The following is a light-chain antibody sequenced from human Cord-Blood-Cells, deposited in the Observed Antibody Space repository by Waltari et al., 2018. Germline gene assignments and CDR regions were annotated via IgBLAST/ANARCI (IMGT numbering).Light chain of an antibody. CDR3: CSYAGSSTWV. J-gene: IGLJ3*02. Sequence: QSALTQPASVSGSPGPSITIPCTGTRSDVGSYNLVSWYQQHPGKAPKLIIYEGSKRPSGVSNRFSGSKSGNTASLTISGLQAEDEADYYCCSYAGSSTWVFGGGTKLTVL. V-gene: IGLV2-23*01. CDR2: EGS. CDR1: RSDVGSYNL.